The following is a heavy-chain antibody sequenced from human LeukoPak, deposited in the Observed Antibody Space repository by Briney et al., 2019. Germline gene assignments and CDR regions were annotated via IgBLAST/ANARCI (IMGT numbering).Heavy chain of an antibody. CDR2: IYRGGPT. J-gene: IGHJ5*02. CDR1: GLTVSSNY. CDR3: ARDSYVDSEAVRWFDP. V-gene: IGHV3-66*01. D-gene: IGHD4-17*01. Sequence: GGSLRVSCAASGLTVSSNYMSWVRQAPGKGLEWVSVIYRGGPTYYADSVKGRFTISRDNSKNTLYLQMNSLRAEDTAVYYCARDSYVDSEAVRWFDPWGQGTLVTVSS.